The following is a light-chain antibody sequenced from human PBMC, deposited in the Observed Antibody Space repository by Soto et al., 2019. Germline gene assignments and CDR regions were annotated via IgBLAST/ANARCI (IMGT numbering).Light chain of an antibody. CDR2: DVI. CDR3: TSYTSSVTLV. CDR1: SSDVGAYNY. Sequence: QSALTQPASVSGSPGQSITISCTGTSSDVGAYNYVSWYQQHPGKVPKLIIYDVINRPSGVSSRFSGSKSVNTASLTISGLQAEDEADYYCTSYTSSVTLVFGGGTKLNVL. J-gene: IGLJ3*02. V-gene: IGLV2-14*01.